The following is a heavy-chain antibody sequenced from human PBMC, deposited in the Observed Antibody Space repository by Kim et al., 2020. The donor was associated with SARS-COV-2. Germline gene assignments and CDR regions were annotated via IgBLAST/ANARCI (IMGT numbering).Heavy chain of an antibody. J-gene: IGHJ4*02. CDR2: MRSICYTT. V-gene: IGHV3-23*01. D-gene: IGHD1-26*01. Sequence: GGSLRLSCTTSGFSFSTDAMNWVRQAPGPGLDWVSFMRSICYTTYYSDSVKGRFTISRDNSKNTLYLQMNSLRAEDTAVYYCVRSGSGTTGYWGQVTGVTVSS. CDR1: GFSFSTDA. CDR3: VRSGSGTTGY.